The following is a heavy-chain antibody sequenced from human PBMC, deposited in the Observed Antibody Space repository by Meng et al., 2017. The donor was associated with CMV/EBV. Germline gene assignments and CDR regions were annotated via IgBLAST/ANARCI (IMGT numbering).Heavy chain of an antibody. CDR2: IYHSGST. J-gene: IGHJ5*02. CDR1: GGSSSSCNW. D-gene: IGHD3-22*01. CDR3: ARKGRYDSSGYYL. V-gene: IGHV4-4*02. Sequence: CAVPGGSSSSCNWGSWVRQPPGKGLEWIGEIYHSGSTNYNPSLKSRVTISVDKSKNQFSLKLSSVTAADTAVYYCARKGRYDSSGYYLWGQGTLVTVSS.